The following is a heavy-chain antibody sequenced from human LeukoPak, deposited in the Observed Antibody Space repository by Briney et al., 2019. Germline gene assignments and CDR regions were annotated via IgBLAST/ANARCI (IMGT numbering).Heavy chain of an antibody. V-gene: IGHV3-30*18. Sequence: GRSLRLSCAASGFTFRNYGMHWVRQAPGKGLEWVAVITYDGSKIYYADSVKGRFTISRDNSKNTLYLQMDSLRAEDTAVYYCAKTVVTETSYFDYWGQGTLVTVSS. CDR1: GFTFRNYG. CDR2: ITYDGSKI. CDR3: AKTVVTETSYFDY. J-gene: IGHJ4*02. D-gene: IGHD2-21*02.